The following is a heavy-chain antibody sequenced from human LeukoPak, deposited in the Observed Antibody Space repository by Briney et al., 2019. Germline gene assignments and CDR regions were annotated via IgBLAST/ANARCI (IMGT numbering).Heavy chain of an antibody. V-gene: IGHV3-13*01. Sequence: GGSLRLSCAASGFTFSSYDIHWVRQATGKGLKWVSGIGTAGEIYYPGSVKGRFTISRENAKNSLYLQMNSLRAGDTAVYYCARAAYSSTWYSRYFDLWGRGTLVTVSS. CDR2: IGTAGEI. CDR3: ARAAYSSTWYSRYFDL. J-gene: IGHJ2*01. CDR1: GFTFSSYD. D-gene: IGHD6-13*01.